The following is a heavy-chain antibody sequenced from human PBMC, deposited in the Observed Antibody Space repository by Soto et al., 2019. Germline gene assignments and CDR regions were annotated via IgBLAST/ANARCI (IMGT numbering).Heavy chain of an antibody. V-gene: IGHV1-69*05. D-gene: IGHD3-3*01. Sequence: SVKVSCKACGCTFSSYAISWVRQAPGQGLEWMGGIIPIFGTANYAQKFQGRVTMTRDTSTSTAYMELRSLTSDDTAVYYCAREKWSEALDYWGQGTKVTVSS. CDR2: IIPIFGTA. CDR3: AREKWSEALDY. J-gene: IGHJ4*03. CDR1: GCTFSSYA.